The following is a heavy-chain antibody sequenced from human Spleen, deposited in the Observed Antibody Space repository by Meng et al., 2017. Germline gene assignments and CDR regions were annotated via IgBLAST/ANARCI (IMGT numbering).Heavy chain of an antibody. Sequence: SVKVSCKASGGTFSSYAISWVRQAPGQGLEWMGGIIPIFGTANYAQKFQGRVTITADESTSTAYMELSSLRSDDTAVYYCARDWGGSSNWYDHWGQGTLVTVSS. CDR1: GGTFSSYA. V-gene: IGHV1-69*13. D-gene: IGHD3-16*01. CDR2: IIPIFGTA. J-gene: IGHJ5*02. CDR3: ARDWGGSSNWYDH.